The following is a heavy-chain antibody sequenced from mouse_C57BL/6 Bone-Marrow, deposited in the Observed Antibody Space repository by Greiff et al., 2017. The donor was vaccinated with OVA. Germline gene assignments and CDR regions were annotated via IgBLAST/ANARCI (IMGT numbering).Heavy chain of an antibody. Sequence: EVQGVESGGGLVQPGGSLKLSCAASGFTFSDYYMYWVRQTPEKRLEWVAYISNGGGSTYYPDTVKGRFTISRDNAKNTLYLQMSRLKSEDTAMYYCARHEVGRGDYWGQGTTLTVSS. CDR3: ARHEVGRGDY. J-gene: IGHJ2*01. D-gene: IGHD1-1*01. CDR1: GFTFSDYY. CDR2: ISNGGGST. V-gene: IGHV5-12*01.